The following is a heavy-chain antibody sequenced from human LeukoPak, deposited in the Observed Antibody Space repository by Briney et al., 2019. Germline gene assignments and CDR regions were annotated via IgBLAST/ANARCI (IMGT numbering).Heavy chain of an antibody. Sequence: GGSLRLSCAASGFTFSSYAMSWVRQAPGKGLEWVSTISGSGGTTYYTDSVRGRFTISRDNSNNTLFLQMNSLRAEDTAVYYCAKALWFGESPPDPFDYWGQGTLVTVSS. V-gene: IGHV3-23*01. D-gene: IGHD3-10*01. J-gene: IGHJ4*02. CDR2: ISGSGGTT. CDR1: GFTFSSYA. CDR3: AKALWFGESPPDPFDY.